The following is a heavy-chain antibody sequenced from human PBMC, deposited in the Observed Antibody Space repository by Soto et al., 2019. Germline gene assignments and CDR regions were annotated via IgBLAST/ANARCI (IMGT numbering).Heavy chain of an antibody. V-gene: IGHV3-21*01. CDR1: GFTFTRYS. CDR2: ISSTTNYI. Sequence: PGGSLRLSCAASGFTFTRYSMNWVRQAPGKGLEWVASISSTTNYIYYADAMKGRFTVSRDNAKNSVYLDMNSLSAEDTAVYCCARESEDLTSNFDFWGQGPLVTVSS. J-gene: IGHJ4*02. CDR3: ARESEDLTSNFDF.